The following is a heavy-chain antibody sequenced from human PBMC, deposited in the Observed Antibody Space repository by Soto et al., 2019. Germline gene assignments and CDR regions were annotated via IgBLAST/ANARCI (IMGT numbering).Heavy chain of an antibody. Sequence: QDQLVQSGGEVKKPGASVKVCCKASGYSFTNYGITWVRQAPGQGFEWMGWISAYNGDTNCAQKLQGRVTMTTDASTSTAYLELRSLRSDDTAVYYCARDRGVAPPVAGNTHYYYYMDVWGKGTTVTVSS. CDR1: GYSFTNYG. D-gene: IGHD6-19*01. V-gene: IGHV1-18*01. CDR3: ARDRGVAPPVAGNTHYYYYMDV. CDR2: ISAYNGDT. J-gene: IGHJ6*03.